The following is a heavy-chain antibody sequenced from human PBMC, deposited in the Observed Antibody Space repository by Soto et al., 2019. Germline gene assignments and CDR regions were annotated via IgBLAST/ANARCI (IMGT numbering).Heavy chain of an antibody. CDR1: GFTVSSNY. V-gene: IGHV3-66*01. CDR2: IYSGGST. J-gene: IGHJ3*02. CDR3: ARAKYSGYDYLGAFGI. D-gene: IGHD5-12*01. Sequence: EVQLVESGGGLVQPGGSLRLSCAASGFTVSSNYMSWVRQAPGKGLEWVSVIYSGGSTYYADSVKGRFTISRDNSKNTLYLQMNSLRADDTAVYNCARAKYSGYDYLGAFGIWGQGTMVTVAS.